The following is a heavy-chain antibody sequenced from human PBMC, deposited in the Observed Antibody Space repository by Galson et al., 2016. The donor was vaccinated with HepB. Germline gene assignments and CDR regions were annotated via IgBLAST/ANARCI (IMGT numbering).Heavy chain of an antibody. V-gene: IGHV3-15*01. CDR1: GFTFTNAW. CDR2: IKSKADGGTT. CDR3: ITPDHGNYVP. Sequence: SLRLSCAAAGFTFTNAWMSWVRQAPGKGLEWVGRIKSKADGGTTHYAAAVKGRFFISRDDSKNTLYLQMRSLQVEDTAVYYCITPDHGNYVPWGQGTLVTVSS. J-gene: IGHJ5*02. D-gene: IGHD4-11*01.